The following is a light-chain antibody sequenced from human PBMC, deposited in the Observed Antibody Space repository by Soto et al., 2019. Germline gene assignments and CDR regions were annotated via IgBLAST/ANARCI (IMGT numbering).Light chain of an antibody. CDR1: QSDSSRY. Sequence: EIVLTQSPGTLSLSPGERATLSCRASQSDSSRYLAWYQQKPGQAPRLLIYDASYRAPGIPDRFSGSGSGTDFTLTISRLEPEDFAVYYCQQYGSSYTFGPGTKVDIK. V-gene: IGKV3-20*01. CDR3: QQYGSSYT. CDR2: DAS. J-gene: IGKJ3*01.